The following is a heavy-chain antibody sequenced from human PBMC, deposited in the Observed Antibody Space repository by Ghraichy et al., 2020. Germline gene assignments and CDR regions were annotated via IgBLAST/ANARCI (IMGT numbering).Heavy chain of an antibody. V-gene: IGHV4-39*01. CDR2: IYYSGST. CDR3: AALDDYGDYRNQNPFDY. D-gene: IGHD4-17*01. J-gene: IGHJ4*02. Sequence: SETLSLTCTVSGGSISSSSYYWGWIHQPPGKGLEWIGSIYYSGSTYYNPSLKSRVTISVDTSKNQFSLKLSSVTAADTAVYYCAALDDYGDYRNQNPFDYWGQGTLVTVSS. CDR1: GGSISSSSYY.